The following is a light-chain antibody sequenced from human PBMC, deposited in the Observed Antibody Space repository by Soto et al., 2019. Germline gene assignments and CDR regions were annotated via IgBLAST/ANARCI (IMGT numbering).Light chain of an antibody. J-gene: IGLJ3*02. CDR2: GNS. V-gene: IGLV1-40*01. CDR1: SSNIGAGYD. Sequence: QSVLTQPPSVSGAAGQRVTISCTGSSSNIGAGYDVHWYQQLPGTAPKLLIYGNSNRPSGVPDRFSGSKSGTSASLAITGLQAEDEVDYYCQSYDSSLSGWVFGGGTKLTVL. CDR3: QSYDSSLSGWV.